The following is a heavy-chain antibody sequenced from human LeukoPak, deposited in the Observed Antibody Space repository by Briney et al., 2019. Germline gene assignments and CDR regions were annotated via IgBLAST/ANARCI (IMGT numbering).Heavy chain of an antibody. CDR3: ARPQLLGYCSSTSCYTGDWFDP. J-gene: IGHJ5*02. Sequence: SETLSLTCTVSGGSISSSSYYWGWIRQPPGKGLEWIGSIYYSGSTYYNPSLKSRVTISVDTSKNQFSLKLSSVTAADTAVYYCARPQLLGYCSSTSCYTGDWFDPWGQGTLVTVSS. CDR2: IYYSGST. D-gene: IGHD2-2*02. CDR1: GGSISSSSYY. V-gene: IGHV4-39*01.